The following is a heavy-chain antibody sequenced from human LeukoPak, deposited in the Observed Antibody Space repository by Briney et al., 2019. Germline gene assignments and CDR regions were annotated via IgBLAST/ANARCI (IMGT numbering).Heavy chain of an antibody. CDR3: ERMGSSWYDLHFDY. CDR2: INPNSGGT. D-gene: IGHD6-13*01. CDR1: GYTFTGYY. Sequence: ASVKVSCKASGYTFTGYYMHWVRQAPGQGLEWMGWINPNSGGTNYAQKFQGRVTMTRDTSISTAYMELSRLRSDDTAVYYCERMGSSWYDLHFDYWGQGTLVTVSS. V-gene: IGHV1-2*02. J-gene: IGHJ4*02.